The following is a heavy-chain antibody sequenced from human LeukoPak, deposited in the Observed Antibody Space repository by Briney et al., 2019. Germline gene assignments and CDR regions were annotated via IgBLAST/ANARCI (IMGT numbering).Heavy chain of an antibody. Sequence: SETLSLTCTVSGGSISSGSYYWSWIRQPAGKGLEWIGRIYTSGSTNYNPSLKSRVTISVDTSKNQFSLKLSSVTAADTAVYYCAREINYVWGSYRFFDYWGQGTLVTVSS. D-gene: IGHD3-16*02. CDR2: IYTSGST. J-gene: IGHJ4*02. CDR1: GGSISSGSYY. CDR3: AREINYVWGSYRFFDY. V-gene: IGHV4-61*02.